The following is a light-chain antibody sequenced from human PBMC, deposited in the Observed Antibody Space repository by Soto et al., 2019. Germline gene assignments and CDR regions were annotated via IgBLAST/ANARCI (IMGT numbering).Light chain of an antibody. J-gene: IGKJ5*01. CDR1: QPVSDK. CDR3: QQYDQWPIT. CDR2: GAS. V-gene: IGKV3-15*01. Sequence: EVVMTQSPANLSLSPGAGATLSCWASQPVSDKLAWYQQKHGQAPRXLIYGASARALGIPARLSGSGSGTELSFTVTSLQSEDFEVYYCQQYDQWPITFGQGTRLEIK.